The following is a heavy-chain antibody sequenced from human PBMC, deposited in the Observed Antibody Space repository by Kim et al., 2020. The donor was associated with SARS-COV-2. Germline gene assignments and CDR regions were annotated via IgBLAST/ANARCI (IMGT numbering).Heavy chain of an antibody. J-gene: IGHJ6*01. Sequence: GGSLRLSCAASGFTFNNAWMSWVRQAPGKGLEWVARIIRKSDGGATDYAASVKGEFTISRDDSKNMVYLQMNSLTTEDTGVYYCTRDRLGRWDSYLGMDV. CDR1: GFTFNNAW. D-gene: IGHD7-27*01. CDR2: IIRKSDGGAT. V-gene: IGHV3-15*01. CDR3: TRDRLGRWDSYLGMDV.